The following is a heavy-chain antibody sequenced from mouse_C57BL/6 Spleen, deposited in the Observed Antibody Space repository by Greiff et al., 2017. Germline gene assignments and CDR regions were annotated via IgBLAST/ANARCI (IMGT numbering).Heavy chain of an antibody. Sequence: DVMLVESGGDLVKPGGSLKLSCAASGFTFSSYGMSWVRQTPDKRLEWVATISSGGSYTYYPDSVKGRFTISRDNAKNTLYLQMSSLKSEDTAMYYCARPKSNYYFDYWGQGTTLTVSS. CDR1: GFTFSSYG. CDR3: ARPKSNYYFDY. J-gene: IGHJ2*01. V-gene: IGHV5-6*02. CDR2: ISSGGSYT. D-gene: IGHD2-5*01.